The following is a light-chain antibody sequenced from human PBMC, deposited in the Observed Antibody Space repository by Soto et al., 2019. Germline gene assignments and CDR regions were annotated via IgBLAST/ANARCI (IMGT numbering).Light chain of an antibody. CDR3: QQYNNWPLT. CDR2: GAS. J-gene: IGKJ3*01. CDR1: QSVSSN. Sequence: EIVMTQSPATLSVSPGERATLSCRASQSVSSNLAWYQQKPGQAPRLLIYGASTRATGIPARFSGSGSVTDFTLTISSLQSEDFAVYYCQQYNNWPLTFGPGTKVDIK. V-gene: IGKV3-15*01.